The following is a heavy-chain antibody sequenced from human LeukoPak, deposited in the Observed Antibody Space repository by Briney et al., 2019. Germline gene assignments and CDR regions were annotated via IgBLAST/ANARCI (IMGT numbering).Heavy chain of an antibody. CDR1: GGSFSGYY. D-gene: IGHD6-13*01. Sequence: SETLSLTCAVYGGSFSGYYWSWIRQPPGKGLEWIGEINHSGSTNCNPSLKSRVTISVDTSKSQFSLTLSSVTAADTAVYYCARGVYIAAAQYGYWGQGTLVTVSS. J-gene: IGHJ4*02. V-gene: IGHV4-34*01. CDR3: ARGVYIAAAQYGY. CDR2: INHSGST.